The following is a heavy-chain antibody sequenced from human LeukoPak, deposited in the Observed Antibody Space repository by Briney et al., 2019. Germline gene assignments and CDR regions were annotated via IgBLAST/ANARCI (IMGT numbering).Heavy chain of an antibody. CDR2: ISSSSSTI. CDR3: ARDAAGMDV. Sequence: GRSLRLSCAASGFTFSSYGMQWVRQAPGKGLEWVSYISSSSSTIYYADSVKGRFTISRDNAKNSLYLQMNSLRAEDTAVYYCARDAAGMDVWGQGTTVTVSS. CDR1: GFTFSSYG. J-gene: IGHJ6*02. V-gene: IGHV3-48*04. D-gene: IGHD2-15*01.